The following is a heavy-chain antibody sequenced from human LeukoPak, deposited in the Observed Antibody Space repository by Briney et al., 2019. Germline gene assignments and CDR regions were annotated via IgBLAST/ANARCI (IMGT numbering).Heavy chain of an antibody. CDR2: IIPILGIA. V-gene: IGHV1-69*02. CDR3: ARARKDYDFWSGYSPFDY. CDR1: GGTFSSYT. Sequence: SVKVTCKASGGTFSSYTISWVRQAPGQGLEWMGRIIPILGIANYAQKFQGRVTITADKSTSTAYMELSSLRSEDTAVYYCARARKDYDFWSGYSPFDYWGQGTLVTVSS. J-gene: IGHJ4*02. D-gene: IGHD3-3*01.